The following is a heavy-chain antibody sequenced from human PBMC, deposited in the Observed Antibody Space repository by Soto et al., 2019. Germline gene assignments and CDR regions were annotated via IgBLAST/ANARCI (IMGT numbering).Heavy chain of an antibody. Sequence: PSETLSLTCTVSGGSISSSSYYWGWIRQPPGKGLEWIGSIYYSGSTYCNPSLKSRVTISVDTSKNQFSLKLSSVTAADTAVYYCARLRYDSSGFYYYYYGMDVWGQGTTVTVSS. V-gene: IGHV4-39*01. CDR3: ARLRYDSSGFYYYYYGMDV. D-gene: IGHD3-22*01. CDR1: GGSISSSSYY. CDR2: IYYSGST. J-gene: IGHJ6*02.